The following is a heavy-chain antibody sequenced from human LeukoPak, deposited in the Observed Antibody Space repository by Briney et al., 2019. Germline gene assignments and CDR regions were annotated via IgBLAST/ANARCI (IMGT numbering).Heavy chain of an antibody. CDR1: GGSISSYY. D-gene: IGHD2-15*01. V-gene: IGHV4-59*01. J-gene: IGHJ4*02. CDR3: ARGEGYCSGGSCYFPFDY. CDR2: IYYSGST. Sequence: SETLSLTCTVSGGSISSYYWSWIRQPPGKGLEWLGYIYYSGSTNYNPSLKSRVTISVDTSKNQFSLKLSSVTAADTAVYYCARGEGYCSGGSCYFPFDYWGQGTLVTVSS.